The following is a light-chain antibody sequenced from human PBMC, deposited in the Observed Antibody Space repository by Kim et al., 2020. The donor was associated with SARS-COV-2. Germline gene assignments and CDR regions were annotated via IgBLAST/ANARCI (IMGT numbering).Light chain of an antibody. CDR2: EVN. V-gene: IGLV2-23*02. J-gene: IGLJ2*01. CDR3: CSYAGSNVV. Sequence: PGQSITISCTGTSSDVGSYDLVSWYQQHPGKAPKLMIFEVNKRPSGVSNRFSGSKSDNTASLTISGLQAEDEADYYCCSYAGSNVVFGGGTQLTVL. CDR1: SSDVGSYDL.